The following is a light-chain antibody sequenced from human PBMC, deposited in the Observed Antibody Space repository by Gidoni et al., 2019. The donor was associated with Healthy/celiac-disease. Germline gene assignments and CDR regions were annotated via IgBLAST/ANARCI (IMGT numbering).Light chain of an antibody. CDR1: QSVSSSY. CDR2: GAS. Sequence: TLSCRASQSVSSSYLAWYQQKPGQAPRLLIYGASSRATGIPDRFSGSGSGTDFTLTISRLEPEDFAVYYCQQYGSSPGTFGQXTKVEIK. CDR3: QQYGSSPGT. J-gene: IGKJ1*01. V-gene: IGKV3-20*01.